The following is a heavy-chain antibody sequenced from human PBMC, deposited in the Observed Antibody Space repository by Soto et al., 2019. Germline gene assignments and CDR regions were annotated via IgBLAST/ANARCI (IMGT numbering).Heavy chain of an antibody. D-gene: IGHD2-2*02. CDR3: ASYCSSTSCYIRPLDY. V-gene: IGHV3-23*01. CDR1: GFTFSSYA. J-gene: IGHJ4*02. CDR2: ISGSGGST. Sequence: GGSLRLSCAASGFTFSSYAMSWVRQAPGKGLEWVSAISGSGGSTYYADSVKGRFTISRDNSKNTLYLQMNSLRAEDTAVYYCASYCSSTSCYIRPLDYWGQGTLVTVPQ.